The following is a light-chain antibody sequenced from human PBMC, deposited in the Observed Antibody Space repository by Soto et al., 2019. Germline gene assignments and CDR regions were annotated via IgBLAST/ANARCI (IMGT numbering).Light chain of an antibody. Sequence: DIQMTQSPSTLSASVGDRVTITCRASQSISSWLAWYQQKPGEAPKLLIYDASFLEIGVPSRFSGSESGTEFTLTISSLQPDDRATYYCHQYNSFSWTFGQGTKVEIK. V-gene: IGKV1-5*01. CDR2: DAS. CDR1: QSISSW. CDR3: HQYNSFSWT. J-gene: IGKJ1*01.